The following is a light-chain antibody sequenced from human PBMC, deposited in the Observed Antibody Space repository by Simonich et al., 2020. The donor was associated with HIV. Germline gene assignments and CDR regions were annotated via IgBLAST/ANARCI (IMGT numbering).Light chain of an antibody. J-gene: IGKJ1*01. CDR2: WAS. CDR1: QSVLYSSNNKNY. Sequence: DIVMTQSPDSLAVSLGERATINCKSSQSVLYSSNNKNYLAWYQRKPGQPPKLLIYWASTRESGVPDRFIGSGSGTDFTLTISSLQAEDVAVYYCQQYYSTPGTFGQGTKVEIK. CDR3: QQYYSTPGT. V-gene: IGKV4-1*01.